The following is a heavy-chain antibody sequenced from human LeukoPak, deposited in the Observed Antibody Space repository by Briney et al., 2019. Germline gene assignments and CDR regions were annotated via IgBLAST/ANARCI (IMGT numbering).Heavy chain of an antibody. D-gene: IGHD5-18*01. CDR3: ARGNTAMVNYFDY. J-gene: IGHJ4*02. V-gene: IGHV3-30-3*01. CDR2: DGSNK. Sequence: DGSNKYYADSVKGRFTISRDNSKNTLYLQMNSLRAEDTAVYYCARGNTAMVNYFDYWGQGTLVTVSS.